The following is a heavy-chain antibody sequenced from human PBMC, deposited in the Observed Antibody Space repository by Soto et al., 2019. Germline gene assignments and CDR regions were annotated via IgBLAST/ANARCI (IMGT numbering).Heavy chain of an antibody. J-gene: IGHJ4*02. D-gene: IGHD6-19*01. CDR1: GFTFSNAW. CDR3: TEAVAGTGDFDY. CDR2: IKSKTDGGTT. Sequence: PGGSLRLSCAASGFTFSNAWMSWVRQAPGKGLEWVGRIKSKTDGGTTDYAAPVKGRFTISRDDSKNTLYLQMNSLKTEDTAVYYCTEAVAGTGDFDYWGQGTLVNVSS. V-gene: IGHV3-15*01.